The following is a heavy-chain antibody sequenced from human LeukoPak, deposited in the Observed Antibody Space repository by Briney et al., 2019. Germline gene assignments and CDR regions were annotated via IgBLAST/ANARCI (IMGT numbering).Heavy chain of an antibody. V-gene: IGHV1-18*01. D-gene: IGHD2-15*01. J-gene: IGHJ4*02. CDR3: ARTSVVVAAEPFDY. CDR2: ISAYNGNT. Sequence: ASVKVSCKASDYTFTSYGISWVRQAPGQGLEWMGWISAYNGNTNYAQKLQGRVTMTTDTSTSTAYMELRSLRSGDTAVYYCARTSVVVAAEPFDYWGQGTLVTVSS. CDR1: DYTFTSYG.